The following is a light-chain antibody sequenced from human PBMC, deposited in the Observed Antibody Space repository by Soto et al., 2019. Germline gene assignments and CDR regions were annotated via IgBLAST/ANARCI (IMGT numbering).Light chain of an antibody. CDR3: QQYYATPIT. V-gene: IGKV4-1*01. CDR2: WAS. J-gene: IGKJ5*01. Sequence: DIVLTQSPASLAVSLGERATINCKSSQSLLYSSNSKIYLARYQQKPGQPPKLLIYWASTRDSGVPDRFSGSGSGTDFTLTISSLQAEDVAVYYCQQYYATPITFGQGTRLEIK. CDR1: QSLLYSSNSKIY.